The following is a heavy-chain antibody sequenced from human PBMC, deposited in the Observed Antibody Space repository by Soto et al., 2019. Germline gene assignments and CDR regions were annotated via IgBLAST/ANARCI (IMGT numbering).Heavy chain of an antibody. CDR3: ARVRYDRSGFDH. V-gene: IGHV4-4*02. CDR1: GDSISRSHW. Sequence: QVQLQESGPGLVRPSGALSVTCAVSGDSISRSHWWSWVRQSPGKGLEWIGEISHSGITNYNPSLKSRVTISGDKSNNQLSLKLTSVTAADPAVYYCARVRYDRSGFDHWGQGTLVSVSS. D-gene: IGHD3-22*01. CDR2: ISHSGIT. J-gene: IGHJ4*02.